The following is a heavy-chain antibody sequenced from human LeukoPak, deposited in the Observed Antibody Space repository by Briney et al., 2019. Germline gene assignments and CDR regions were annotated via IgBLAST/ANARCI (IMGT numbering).Heavy chain of an antibody. CDR1: GFIFSSHW. J-gene: IGHJ4*02. V-gene: IGHV3-7*01. CDR3: ARSLVVPAANPTLFDY. D-gene: IGHD2-2*01. Sequence: PGGSLRLSCAASGFIFSSHWMSWVRQATGKGLEWVANIKQDGSEKYYVDSVKGRFTISRDNAKNSLYLQMNSLRAEDTAVYYCARSLVVPAANPTLFDYWGQGTLVTVSS. CDR2: IKQDGSEK.